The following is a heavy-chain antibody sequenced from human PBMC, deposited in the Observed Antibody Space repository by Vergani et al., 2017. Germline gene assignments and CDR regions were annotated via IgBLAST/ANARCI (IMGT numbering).Heavy chain of an antibody. Sequence: GEEGGGEEKKGEDRRICCAAEGFPFSKDGRHWVRQAPGKGLEWVAFIQKDGIDKFYADSVRGRFTISRDIPKNTLYLEMNSLSAEDTALYHCVKDHPVFDEWGRGTLVSVS. V-gene: IGHV3-30*02. CDR3: VKDHPVFDE. CDR1: GFPFSKDG. J-gene: IGHJ4*02. CDR2: IQKDGIDK.